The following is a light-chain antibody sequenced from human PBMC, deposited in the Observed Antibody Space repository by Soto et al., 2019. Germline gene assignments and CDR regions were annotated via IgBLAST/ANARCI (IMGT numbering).Light chain of an antibody. J-gene: IGKJ5*01. Sequence: DIQMTQSPSTLSASVGDRVTITCRASQSISTYLNWFQQKPGKAPRLLIYDASSLQSAVPSRFSGSGSGTDFTLTISSLQPEDFATYYCQQANSFPITFGQGTRLEI. CDR1: QSISTY. CDR2: DAS. V-gene: IGKV1-39*01. CDR3: QQANSFPIT.